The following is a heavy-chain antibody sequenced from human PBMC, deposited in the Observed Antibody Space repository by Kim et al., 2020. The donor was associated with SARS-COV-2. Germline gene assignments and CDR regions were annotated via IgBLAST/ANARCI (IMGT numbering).Heavy chain of an antibody. V-gene: IGHV4-34*01. CDR1: GGSFSGYY. Sequence: SETLSLTCAVYGGSFSGYYWSWIRQPPGKGLEWIGEINHSGSTNYNPSLKSRVTISVDTPKNQFPLKLSSVTAADTAVYYCAREGSGLDYWGQGTLVTVSS. CDR3: AREGSGLDY. CDR2: INHSGST. J-gene: IGHJ4*02. D-gene: IGHD6-19*01.